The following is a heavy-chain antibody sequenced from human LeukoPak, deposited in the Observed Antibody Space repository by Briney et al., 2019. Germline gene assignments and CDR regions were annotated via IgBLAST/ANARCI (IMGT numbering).Heavy chain of an antibody. Sequence: GGSLRLSCAASGFTFSSYGMHWVRQAPGKGLEWVAVISYDGSNKYYAHSVKGRFTISRDNSKNTLYLQMNSLRAEDTAVYYCAKDRSGYDVFFDYWGEGTLVTVSS. CDR2: ISYDGSNK. J-gene: IGHJ4*02. CDR3: AKDRSGYDVFFDY. D-gene: IGHD5-12*01. V-gene: IGHV3-30*18. CDR1: GFTFSSYG.